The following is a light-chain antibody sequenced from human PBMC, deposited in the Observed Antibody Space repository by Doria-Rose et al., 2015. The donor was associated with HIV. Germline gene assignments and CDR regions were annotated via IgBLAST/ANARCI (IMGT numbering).Light chain of an antibody. V-gene: IGKV1-5*03. CDR1: QSINNW. Sequence: DIRMTQSPSTLSASVGDRVTITCRASQSINNWLAWFQQKAGKAPKLLIYKASSLESGVPSRFSGSGSGTEFTLTISSLQPDDFATYYCQQYNSYPWTFGQGTKVEIK. CDR3: QQYNSYPWT. J-gene: IGKJ1*01. CDR2: KAS.